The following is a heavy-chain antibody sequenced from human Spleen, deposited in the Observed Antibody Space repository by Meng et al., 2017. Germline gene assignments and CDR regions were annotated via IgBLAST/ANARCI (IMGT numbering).Heavy chain of an antibody. V-gene: IGHV1-46*01. CDR2: INSDGGST. Sequence: ASVKVSCKTSGYNFSIYYMHWVRQAPGQGLEWMGIINSDGGSTIYAQKFQGRVTMTRDTSTSTVYMELSSLRSEDTAVYFCARDRCSGVSCYETDHWGQGTLVTVSS. J-gene: IGHJ4*02. CDR3: ARDRCSGVSCYETDH. D-gene: IGHD2-15*01. CDR1: GYNFSIYY.